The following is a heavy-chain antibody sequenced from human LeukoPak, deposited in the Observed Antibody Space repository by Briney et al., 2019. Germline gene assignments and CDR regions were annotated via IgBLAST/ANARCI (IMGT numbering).Heavy chain of an antibody. V-gene: IGHV4-59*08. CDR2: IYYKGNT. Sequence: SETLSLTCTVSGGSINSRYWSWIRQPPGKGLEWIGDIYYKGNTNYNPSLKSRVTISVDTSKNHLSLKLTSVLAADTAIYYCVRRDNTGWNYFDYWGQGILVTASS. CDR1: GGSINSRY. J-gene: IGHJ4*02. CDR3: VRRDNTGWNYFDY. D-gene: IGHD6-19*01.